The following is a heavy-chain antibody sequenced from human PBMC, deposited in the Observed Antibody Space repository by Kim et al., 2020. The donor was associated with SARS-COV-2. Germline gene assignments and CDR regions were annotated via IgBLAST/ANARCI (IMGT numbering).Heavy chain of an antibody. J-gene: IGHJ6*02. CDR3: AKDREDMTSSSYGMDV. CDR2: ISSNGGRT. D-gene: IGHD6-6*01. Sequence: LSLTCAASGFTFSNYAMTWVRQAPGKGLEWVSSISSNGGRTYYADSVKGRFTISRDNSKNMLYLQMNSLRTDDTALYYCAKDREDMTSSSYGMDVWGQGTTVTVSS. V-gene: IGHV3-23*01. CDR1: GFTFSNYA.